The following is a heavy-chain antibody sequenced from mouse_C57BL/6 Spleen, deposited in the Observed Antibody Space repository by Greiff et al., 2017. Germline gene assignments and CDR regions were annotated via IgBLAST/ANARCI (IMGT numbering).Heavy chain of an antibody. D-gene: IGHD2-4*01. V-gene: IGHV1-42*01. CDR2: INPSTGGT. J-gene: IGHJ2*01. Sequence: VHVKQSGPELVKPGASVTISCKASGYSFTGYYMNWVKQSPEKSLEWSGEINPSTGGTTYTQTFKAKATLTVYQSDSTAYMQLKRLTSEYSVVYYCARTMITMKYFDYWGQGTTLTVSS. CDR3: ARTMITMKYFDY. CDR1: GYSFTGYY.